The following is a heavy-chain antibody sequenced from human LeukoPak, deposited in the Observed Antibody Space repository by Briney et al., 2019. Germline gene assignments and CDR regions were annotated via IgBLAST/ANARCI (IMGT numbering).Heavy chain of an antibody. J-gene: IGHJ3*02. CDR3: ARVPKDDAFDI. CDR1: GGSISSGGYS. CDR2: IYHSGST. V-gene: IGHV4-30-2*01. Sequence: SQTLSLTCAVSGGSISSGGYSWSWIRQPPGKGLEWIGYIYHSGSTYYNPSLKSRVTISVDRSKDQFSLKLSSVTAADTAVYYCARVPKDDAFDIWGQGTMVTVSS.